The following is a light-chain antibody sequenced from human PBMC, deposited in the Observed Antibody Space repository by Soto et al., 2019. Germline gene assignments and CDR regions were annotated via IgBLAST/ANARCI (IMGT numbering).Light chain of an antibody. J-gene: IGKJ1*01. Sequence: EIVLTQSPGTLSLSPGERATLSCRASQSVSSSHLAWYQQKPGQAPRLLISGASSRATGIPDRFTGSGSGTDFTLPISRLEPEDFAVYYCQQYGNSPRTFGQGTKVEIK. CDR1: QSVSSSH. V-gene: IGKV3-20*01. CDR2: GAS. CDR3: QQYGNSPRT.